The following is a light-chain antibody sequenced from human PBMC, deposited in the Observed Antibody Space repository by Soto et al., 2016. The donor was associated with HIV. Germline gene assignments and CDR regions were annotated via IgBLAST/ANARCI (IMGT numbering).Light chain of an antibody. V-gene: IGKV2-28*01. Sequence: DIVMTQSPLSLPVTPGEPASISYRSSQSLLHSNGYNYLVWYLQKPGQSPQLLIYLGSNRASGVPDRFSGSGSGTDFTLKISRVEAEDVGVYYCMQALQTPITFGQGTRLEIK. CDR2: LGS. CDR3: MQALQTPIT. CDR1: QSLLHSNGYNY. J-gene: IGKJ5*01.